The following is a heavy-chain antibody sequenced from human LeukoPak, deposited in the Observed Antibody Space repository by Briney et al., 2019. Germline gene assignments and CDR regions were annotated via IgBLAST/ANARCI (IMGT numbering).Heavy chain of an antibody. CDR1: GGSFSGYY. Sequence: SETLTLTCAVYGGSFSGYYWSWIRQPPGKGLEWIGDINHSGRNNYIPSLKSRVTISVDTSKNQFSLKLSTVTAADTAVYYCARAAAGTEYYYYFYMDVWGKGTTVTVSS. CDR2: INHSGRN. CDR3: ARAAAGTEYYYYFYMDV. J-gene: IGHJ6*03. V-gene: IGHV4-34*01. D-gene: IGHD6-13*01.